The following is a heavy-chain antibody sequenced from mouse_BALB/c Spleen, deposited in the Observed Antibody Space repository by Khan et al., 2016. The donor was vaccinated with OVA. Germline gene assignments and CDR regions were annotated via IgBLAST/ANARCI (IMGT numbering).Heavy chain of an antibody. CDR2: IFPGSVSI. CDR1: GYTFSSYW. V-gene: IGHV1-9*01. D-gene: IGHD2-2*01. Sequence: VQLQESGGDLMKPGASVKISCKATGYTFSSYWIEWVKQRPGHGLEWIGQIFPGSVSITYNEKFKGKATFTADTSSNTAYMQLSSLTSAASAVYYCARGGYGGFAFWGQGTLVTVSA. CDR3: ARGGYGGFAF. J-gene: IGHJ3*01.